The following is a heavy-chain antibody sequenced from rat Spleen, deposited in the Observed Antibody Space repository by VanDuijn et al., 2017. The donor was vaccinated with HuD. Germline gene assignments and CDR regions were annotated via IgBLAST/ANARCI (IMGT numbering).Heavy chain of an antibody. D-gene: IGHD1-2*01. CDR3: ARPHSSLYVMDA. Sequence: EVQLVESGGGLVQPGRSMKLSCAVSGFTFSNYDMAWVRQAPKKGLEWVATIGYDGSSTYYGDSVKGRFTISRDNAKSTLYLQMNSLRSEDTATYYCARPHSSLYVMDAWGQGASVTVSS. CDR1: GFTFSNYD. CDR2: IGYDGSST. J-gene: IGHJ4*01. V-gene: IGHV5-22*01.